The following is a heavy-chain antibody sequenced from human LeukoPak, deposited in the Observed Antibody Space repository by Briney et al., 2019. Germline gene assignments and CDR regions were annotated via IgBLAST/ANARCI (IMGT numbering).Heavy chain of an antibody. CDR1: GGSISSYY. J-gene: IGHJ4*02. CDR3: ARHVSGSYGGTFDY. Sequence: SETLSLTCTVSGGSISSYYWSWIRQPPGKGLEWIGHIYYSGSTNYNPSLKSRVTISVDTSKNQFSLKLSSVTAADTAVYYCARHVSGSYGGTFDYWGQGTLVTVSS. V-gene: IGHV4-59*01. D-gene: IGHD1-26*01. CDR2: IYYSGST.